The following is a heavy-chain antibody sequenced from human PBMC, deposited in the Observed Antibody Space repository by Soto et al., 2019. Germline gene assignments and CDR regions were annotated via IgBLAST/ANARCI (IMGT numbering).Heavy chain of an antibody. J-gene: IGHJ6*02. D-gene: IGHD2-2*02. CDR3: ARDGSSNSWYSTEV. CDR1: GFTFSTYT. Sequence: GSLRLSCAASGFTFSTYTMNWVRQAPGKGLEWVSSISSSSGYMYYADSVKGRFTISRDNAKKSLYLQMNSLRAEDTAVYYCARDGSSNSWYSTEVWGQGTTVTVSS. V-gene: IGHV3-21*01. CDR2: ISSSSGYM.